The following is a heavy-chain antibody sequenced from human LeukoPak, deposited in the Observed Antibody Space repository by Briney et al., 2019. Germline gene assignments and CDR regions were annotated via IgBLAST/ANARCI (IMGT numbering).Heavy chain of an antibody. D-gene: IGHD3-10*01. J-gene: IGHJ5*02. CDR1: GGSISSYY. CDR2: IYYSGST. V-gene: IGHV4-59*12. CDR3: AVRGELVRGVIENNWFDP. Sequence: PSETLSLACTVSGGSISSYYWSWIRQPPGKGLEWVGYIYYSGSTNYNPSLKSRVTISVDTSKNQFSLKLSSVTAADTAVYYCAVRGELVRGVIENNWFDPWGQGTLVTVSS.